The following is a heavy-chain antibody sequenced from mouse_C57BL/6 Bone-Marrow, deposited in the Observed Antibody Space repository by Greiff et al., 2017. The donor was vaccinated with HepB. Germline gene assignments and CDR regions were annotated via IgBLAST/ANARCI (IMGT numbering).Heavy chain of an antibody. V-gene: IGHV5-12*01. CDR3: ARHLSSPFAY. CDR1: GFTFSDYS. Sequence: DVMLVESGGGLVQPGGSLKLSCAASGFTFSDYSMYWVRQTPEKRLEWVAYISNGGGSTYYPDTVKGRFTISRDNAKNTLYLQMSRLKSEDTAMYYCARHLSSPFAYWGQGTLVTVSA. CDR2: ISNGGGST. J-gene: IGHJ3*01. D-gene: IGHD1-1*01.